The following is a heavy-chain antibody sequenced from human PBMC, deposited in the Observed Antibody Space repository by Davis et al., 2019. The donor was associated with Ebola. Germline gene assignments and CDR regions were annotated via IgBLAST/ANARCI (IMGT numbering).Heavy chain of an antibody. Sequence: PGGSLRLSCAASGFTFSGSAMHWVRQASGKGLEWVGRIRSKANSYATAYAASVKGRFTISRDDSKNTAYLQMNSLKTEDTAVYYCTRRYSGSPVSFDYWGQGTLVTVSS. D-gene: IGHD1-26*01. CDR3: TRRYSGSPVSFDY. CDR2: IRSKANSYAT. J-gene: IGHJ4*02. CDR1: GFTFSGSA. V-gene: IGHV3-73*01.